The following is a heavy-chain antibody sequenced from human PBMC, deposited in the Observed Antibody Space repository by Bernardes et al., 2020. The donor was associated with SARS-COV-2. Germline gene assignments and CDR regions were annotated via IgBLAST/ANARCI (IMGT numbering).Heavy chain of an antibody. CDR3: AANFAYSMGV. Sequence: SETLSLTYDVSGGSLSTVGWWSWVRQSPGKGLEWIGEIFPGGNTNYNPSLKSRVTILADKSKSQFSLTLNSVTAADTAVYYCAANFAYSMGVWGQGTTVTVSS. CDR2: IFPGGNT. J-gene: IGHJ6*02. V-gene: IGHV4-4*02. CDR1: GGSLSTVGW.